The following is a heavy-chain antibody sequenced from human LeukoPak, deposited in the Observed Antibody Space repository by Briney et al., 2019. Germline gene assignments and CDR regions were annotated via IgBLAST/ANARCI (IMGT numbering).Heavy chain of an antibody. CDR3: ARWPRARYFDL. Sequence: SETLSHTCAVYGGSFSGYYWSWIRQPPGKGLEWIGEINHSGSTNYNPSLKSRVTISVDTSKNQFSLKLSSVTAADTAVYYCARWPRARYFDLWGRGTLVTVSS. J-gene: IGHJ2*01. CDR2: INHSGST. V-gene: IGHV4-34*01. CDR1: GGSFSGYY.